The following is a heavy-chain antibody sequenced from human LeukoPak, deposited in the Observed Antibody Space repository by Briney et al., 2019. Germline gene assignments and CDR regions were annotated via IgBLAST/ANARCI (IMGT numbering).Heavy chain of an antibody. V-gene: IGHV1-18*01. CDR3: ARGPLVRGVISYLTN. CDR2: ISAYNGNT. D-gene: IGHD3-10*01. CDR1: GGTFSSYG. J-gene: IGHJ4*02. Sequence: GASVKVSCKASGGTFSSYGISWVRQAPGQGLEWMGWISAYNGNTNYAQKLQGRVTMTTDTSASTAYMELRSLRSDDTAVYYCARGPLVRGVISYLTNWGQGTLVTVSS.